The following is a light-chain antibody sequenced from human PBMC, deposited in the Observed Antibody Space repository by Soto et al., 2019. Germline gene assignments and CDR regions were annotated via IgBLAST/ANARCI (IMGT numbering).Light chain of an antibody. CDR1: QGVSDW. CDR2: AAS. CDR3: QKYNSAPYT. Sequence: DIQMTQSPCSVSASVVDSGTITFRASQGVSDWVAWYQQKPGEAPNLLIYAASTLQCGVPSRFSGSGSGTDFTLTISSLQPEDVATYYCQKYNSAPYTFGQGTKVDIK. J-gene: IGKJ2*01. V-gene: IGKV1-12*01.